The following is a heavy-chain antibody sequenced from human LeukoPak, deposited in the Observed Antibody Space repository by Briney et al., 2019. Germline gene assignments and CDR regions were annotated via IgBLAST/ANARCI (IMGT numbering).Heavy chain of an antibody. V-gene: IGHV3-33*01. CDR3: ARDWKTSSFDY. CDR2: IYYDGSNI. D-gene: IGHD1-1*01. J-gene: IGHJ4*02. CDR1: EFTFTTYG. Sequence: KSGGPLRLSCAASEFTFTTYGMHWVRQAPGKGLEWVAFIYYDGSNIYYADYVKGRFTISRDISKNTLYLQMDSLRAEDTAIYYCARDWKTSSFDYWGQGTLVTVSS.